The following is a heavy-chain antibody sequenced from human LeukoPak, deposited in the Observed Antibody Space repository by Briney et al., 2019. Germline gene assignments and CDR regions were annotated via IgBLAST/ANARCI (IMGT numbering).Heavy chain of an antibody. J-gene: IGHJ5*02. CDR3: ARVKYYDFWSGYQNNNWFDP. CDR1: GFTFSSYA. Sequence: GSLRLSCAASGFTFSSYAMSWIRQPPGKGLEWIGEINHSGSTNYNPSLKSRVTISVDTSKNQFSLKLSSVTAADTAVYYCARVKYYDFWSGYQNNNWFDPWGQGTLVTVSS. CDR2: INHSGST. V-gene: IGHV4-34*01. D-gene: IGHD3-3*01.